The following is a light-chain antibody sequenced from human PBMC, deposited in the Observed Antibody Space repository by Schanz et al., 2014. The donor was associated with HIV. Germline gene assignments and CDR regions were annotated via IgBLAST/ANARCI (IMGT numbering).Light chain of an antibody. Sequence: QSVLTQPPSASGTPGQRVTISCSGSNSNIGSNYVYWYQQLPGTAPKLLIYRNNQRPSGVPDRFSGSKSGTSASLAISGLRSEDEADYYCAAWDDGLNGVFGGGTKLTVL. CDR1: NSNIGSNY. J-gene: IGLJ2*01. V-gene: IGLV1-47*01. CDR2: RNN. CDR3: AAWDDGLNGV.